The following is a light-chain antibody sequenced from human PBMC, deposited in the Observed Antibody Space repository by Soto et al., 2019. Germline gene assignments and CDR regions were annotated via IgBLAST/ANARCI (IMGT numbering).Light chain of an antibody. J-gene: IGLJ1*01. CDR2: DVS. CDR3: SSYTSATPYV. Sequence: QSVLTQPASVSGSPGPSITISCTGTSSDVGAYNYDSWYQQYPGEAPRVIIYDVSHRPAGVSNRFSGSKSGNTASLTISGLQTQDEADYYCSSYTSATPYVFGTGTKVTVL. V-gene: IGLV2-14*01. CDR1: SSDVGAYNY.